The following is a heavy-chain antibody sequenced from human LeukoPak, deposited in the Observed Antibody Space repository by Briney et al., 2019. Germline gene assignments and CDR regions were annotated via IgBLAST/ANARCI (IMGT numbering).Heavy chain of an antibody. CDR3: ARHSGGLRFDWLRNGGAFDI. D-gene: IGHD3-9*01. Sequence: GGSLRLSCAASGFTFSSYEMNWVRQAPGKGLEWVSYVSSSGSTIYYADSVKGRFTISGDNAKNSLYLQMNSLRAEDTAVYYCARHSGGLRFDWLRNGGAFDIWGQGTMVTVSS. CDR2: VSSSGSTI. J-gene: IGHJ3*02. V-gene: IGHV3-48*03. CDR1: GFTFSSYE.